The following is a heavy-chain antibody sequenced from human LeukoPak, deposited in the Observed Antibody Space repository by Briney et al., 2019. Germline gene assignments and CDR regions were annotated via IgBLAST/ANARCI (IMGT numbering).Heavy chain of an antibody. D-gene: IGHD1-14*01. V-gene: IGHV3-21*01. CDR2: IGPTGCDR. J-gene: IGHJ4*02. CDR1: GFTFSSYW. CDR3: ATETNGRHYDY. Sequence: GGSLRLSCAASGFTFSSYWMSWVRQAPGKGLEWVASIGPTGCDRYHADSIKGRFTISRDNDNKFLYMKINSLRAEDTAVYYCATETNGRHYDYWGQGTLLTVSS.